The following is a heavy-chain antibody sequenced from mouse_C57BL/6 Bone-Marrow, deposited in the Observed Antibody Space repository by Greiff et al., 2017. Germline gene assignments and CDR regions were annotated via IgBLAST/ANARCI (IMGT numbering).Heavy chain of an antibody. CDR2: IDPSDSYT. CDR3: ARSNYYGSSLLYWYFDV. V-gene: IGHV1-69*01. D-gene: IGHD1-1*01. J-gene: IGHJ1*03. CDR1: GYTFTSYW. Sequence: VQLQQPGAELVMPGASVKLSCKASGYTFTSYWMHWVKQRPGQGLEWIGEIDPSDSYTNYNQKFKGKSTLTVDQSSSTAYMQLSSLTSEDSAVYYCARSNYYGSSLLYWYFDVWGTGTTVTVSS.